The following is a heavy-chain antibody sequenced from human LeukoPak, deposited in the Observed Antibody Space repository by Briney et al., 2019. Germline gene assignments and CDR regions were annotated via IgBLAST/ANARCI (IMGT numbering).Heavy chain of an antibody. D-gene: IGHD3-16*01. J-gene: IGHJ4*02. CDR2: IYYSRTI. V-gene: IGHV4-39*07. CDR3: AVGGVLTLPFDD. CDR1: GGSISRSDYY. Sequence: SETLSLTCAASGGSISRSDYYGGWIRQPPGKGLEWIGHIYYSRTIHYRPSLQSRVIISVDPSKNQFSLKMNSVPAADTALYYCAVGGVLTLPFDDWRQGTQVSVTS.